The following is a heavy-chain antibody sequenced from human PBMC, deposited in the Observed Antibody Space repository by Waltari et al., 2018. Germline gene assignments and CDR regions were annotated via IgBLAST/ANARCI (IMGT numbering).Heavy chain of an antibody. CDR1: GYTFTGYD. J-gene: IGHJ4*02. D-gene: IGHD2-15*01. Sequence: QVQLVQSGAEVKKPGAAVKVSCKASGYTFTGYDMPWVRQAPGQGLEWMGWINPNSGGTNYAQKFQGRVTMTRDTSISTAYMELSRLRSDDTAVYYCARDRPSTMVVNYYFDYWGQGTLVTVSS. CDR2: INPNSGGT. CDR3: ARDRPSTMVVNYYFDY. V-gene: IGHV1-2*02.